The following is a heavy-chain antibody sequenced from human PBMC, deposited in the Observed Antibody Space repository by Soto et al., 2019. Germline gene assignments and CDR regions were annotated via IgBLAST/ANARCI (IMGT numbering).Heavy chain of an antibody. D-gene: IGHD1-26*01. J-gene: IGHJ6*02. CDR1: GYFITSGYY. Sequence: PSETLSLTCVVSGYFITSGYYWGWIRQPPGKGLEWIGSIHHSGGTYYNPSLKSRVTILVDTSKNEFSLKLSSVTAADTAVYYCAKNSGSYYFDYYYGLDVWGQGTTVNVS. V-gene: IGHV4-38-2*01. CDR3: AKNSGSYYFDYYYGLDV. CDR2: IHHSGGT.